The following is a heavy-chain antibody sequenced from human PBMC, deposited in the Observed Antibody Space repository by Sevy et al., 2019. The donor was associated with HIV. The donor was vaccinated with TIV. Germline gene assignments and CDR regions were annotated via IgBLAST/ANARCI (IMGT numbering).Heavy chain of an antibody. Sequence: SETLSLTCIVSGGSISSDSYYWGWIRQPPGKGLEWIGSIYYTGSTYYNPSLKSRVTISPDTSKNQFSLRLSSVTAADTALYFCARPSSLYYYYAMDVWGQGTTVTVSS. CDR3: ARPSSLYYYYAMDV. J-gene: IGHJ6*02. CDR2: IYYTGST. CDR1: GGSISSDSYY. D-gene: IGHD3-10*01. V-gene: IGHV4-39*01.